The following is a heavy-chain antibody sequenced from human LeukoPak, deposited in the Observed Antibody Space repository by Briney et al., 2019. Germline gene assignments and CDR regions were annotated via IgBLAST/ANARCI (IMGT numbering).Heavy chain of an antibody. Sequence: GGSLRLSCAASGFTFSSYWMSWVRQAPGKGLEWVANIKQDGSEKYYVDSVKGRFTISRDNAKNSLYLQMNSLRAEDTAVYYCARAREEGVVIPAVIREFDYWGQGTLVTVSS. V-gene: IGHV3-7*04. CDR1: GFTFSSYW. CDR2: IKQDGSEK. J-gene: IGHJ4*02. CDR3: ARAREEGVVIPAVIREFDY. D-gene: IGHD2-2*01.